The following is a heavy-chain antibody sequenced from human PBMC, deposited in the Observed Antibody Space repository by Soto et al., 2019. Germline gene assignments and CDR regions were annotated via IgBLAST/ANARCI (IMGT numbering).Heavy chain of an antibody. Sequence: PSETLSLTCAVSGYSISSSNWWGWIRQPPGKGLEWIGYIYYSGTTYYNPSLKSRVTISVDTSKNQFSLKLSSVTAADTAVYYCAEGYGSGVDYYYGMDVWGQGTTVTSP. CDR3: AEGYGSGVDYYYGMDV. CDR2: IYYSGTT. CDR1: GYSISSSNW. V-gene: IGHV4-28*01. D-gene: IGHD3-10*01. J-gene: IGHJ6*02.